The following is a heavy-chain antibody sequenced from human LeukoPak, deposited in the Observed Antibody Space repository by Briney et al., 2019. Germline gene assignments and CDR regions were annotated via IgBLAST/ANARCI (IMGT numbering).Heavy chain of an antibody. CDR3: ARASCSSVSCGNWFDP. D-gene: IGHD2-2*01. J-gene: IGHJ5*02. V-gene: IGHV3-74*01. CDR1: RFTFSSYW. CDR2: INSDGSST. Sequence: GGSLRLSCAASRFTFSSYWMHWVRQAPGKGLVWVSRINSDGSSTSYADSAKGRFTISRDNAKNTLYLQMNSLRVEDTAVYYCARASCSSVSCGNWFDPWGQGTLVTVSS.